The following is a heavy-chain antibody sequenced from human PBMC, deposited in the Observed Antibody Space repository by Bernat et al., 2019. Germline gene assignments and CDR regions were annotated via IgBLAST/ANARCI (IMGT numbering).Heavy chain of an antibody. CDR3: AKEAVAGTEHYYHYGMDV. D-gene: IGHD6-13*01. J-gene: IGHJ6*02. Sequence: EVQLVESGGGLVQPGRSLRLSCAASGFTFDDYAMHWVRQAPGKGLEWVSGISWNSGSIGYADSVKGRLTISRDNAKKSLYLQMNSLRAEDTALYYCAKEAVAGTEHYYHYGMDVWGQGTTVTVSS. CDR1: GFTFDDYA. CDR2: ISWNSGSI. V-gene: IGHV3-9*01.